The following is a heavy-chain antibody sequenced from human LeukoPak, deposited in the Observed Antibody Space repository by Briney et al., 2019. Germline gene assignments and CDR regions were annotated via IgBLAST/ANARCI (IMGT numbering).Heavy chain of an antibody. CDR1: GFTFNTYT. J-gene: IGHJ3*02. CDR2: LSSSSSYI. Sequence: GGSLRLSCAASGFTFNTYTMNWVRQAPGKGLEWVSSLSSSSSYIYYADSVKGRFTISRDNAKNSLYLQMNSLRAEDTAVYYCARLGSSSWGHHDAFDIWGQGTMVTVSA. V-gene: IGHV3-21*01. CDR3: ARLGSSSWGHHDAFDI. D-gene: IGHD6-13*01.